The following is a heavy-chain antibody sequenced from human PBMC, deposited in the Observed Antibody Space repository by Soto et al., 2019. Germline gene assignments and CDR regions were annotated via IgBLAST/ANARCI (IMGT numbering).Heavy chain of an antibody. Sequence: EVQLVESGGGLVQPGGSRRLSCTASGFTFRDSWMTWVRQAPGKGLEWVARIKPDESEKKYADSVKGRFSISRDNAKNSMYLQMDSLRGEDTAVYYCVRGGSNYASWGQGTLVTVSS. CDR1: GFTFRDSW. CDR2: IKPDESEK. D-gene: IGHD4-4*01. V-gene: IGHV3-7*01. CDR3: VRGGSNYAS. J-gene: IGHJ5*02.